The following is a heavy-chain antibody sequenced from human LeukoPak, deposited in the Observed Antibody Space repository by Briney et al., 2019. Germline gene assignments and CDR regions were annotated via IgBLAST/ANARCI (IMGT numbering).Heavy chain of an antibody. V-gene: IGHV3-23*01. CDR3: ARDEVGGSYAY. CDR1: GFTFSSYA. D-gene: IGHD1-26*01. Sequence: GGSLRLSCAASGFTFSSYAVSWVRQAPGKGLEWVSVISGSTNSTYNADSVKGRFTISRDNSKNTLYLQMNSLRAEDTAVCYCARDEVGGSYAYWGQGTLVTVSS. CDR2: ISGSTNST. J-gene: IGHJ4*02.